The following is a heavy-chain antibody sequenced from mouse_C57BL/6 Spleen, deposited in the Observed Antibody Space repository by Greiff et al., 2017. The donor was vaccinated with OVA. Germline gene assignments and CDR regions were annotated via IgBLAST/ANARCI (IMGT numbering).Heavy chain of an antibody. CDR3: ARGGYYCYDVFAY. Sequence: VQLQQSGPGLVQPSQSLSITCTVSGFSLTSYGVHWVRQSPGKGLEWLGVIWSGGSTDYNSSFISRLSISKDNSKSQVFFTMNSLQADDTAIYYCARGGYYCYDVFAYWGQGALVTVSA. CDR1: GFSLTSYG. CDR2: IWSGGST. J-gene: IGHJ3*01. V-gene: IGHV2-2*01. D-gene: IGHD2-12*01.